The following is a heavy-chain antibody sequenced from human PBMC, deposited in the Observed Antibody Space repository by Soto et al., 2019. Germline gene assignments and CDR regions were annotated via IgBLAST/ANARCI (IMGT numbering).Heavy chain of an antibody. J-gene: IGHJ4*02. CDR2: ISGSGGSS. Sequence: LRLSCEASGFSFSSYAMIWVRQAPGKGLEWVSVISGSGGSSYFADSVKGRFTISRDNSKNMLYLEMSSLRAEDAAIYFCAKGSIEYSASIDYWGQGTLVTVSS. CDR3: AKGSIEYSASIDY. CDR1: GFSFSSYA. V-gene: IGHV3-23*01. D-gene: IGHD4-4*01.